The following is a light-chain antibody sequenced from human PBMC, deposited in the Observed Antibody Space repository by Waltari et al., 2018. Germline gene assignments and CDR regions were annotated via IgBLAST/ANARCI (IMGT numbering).Light chain of an antibody. CDR1: HSVSTS. J-gene: IGKJ4*01. CDR3: QQTYRPPLT. CDR2: AAS. V-gene: IGKV1-39*01. Sequence: DIQMTQSPSSLSASVGDSVTITCRASHSVSTSLSCYKQKQGKAPEVLIYAASSLQSGVPSRFSGSGSGTSFTLTIGSLQPEDFATYYCQQTYRPPLTFGGGTKVDIK.